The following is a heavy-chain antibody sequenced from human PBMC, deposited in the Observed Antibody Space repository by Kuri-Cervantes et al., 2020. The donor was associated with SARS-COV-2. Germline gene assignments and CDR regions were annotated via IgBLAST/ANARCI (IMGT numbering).Heavy chain of an antibody. V-gene: IGHV4-38-2*01. CDR2: IYHSGST. CDR1: GYSISSGYY. Sequence: SETLSLTCAVSGYSISSGYYWGWIRQPPGKGLEWIGSIYHSGSTYYNPSLKSRVTISVDTSKNQFSLKLSSVTAADTAVYYCARGIVVVPAAANWFDPWGQGTLVTVSS. CDR3: ARGIVVVPAAANWFDP. J-gene: IGHJ5*02. D-gene: IGHD2-2*01.